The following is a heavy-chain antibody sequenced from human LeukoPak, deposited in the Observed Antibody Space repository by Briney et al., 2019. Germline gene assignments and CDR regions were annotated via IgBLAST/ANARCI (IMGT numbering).Heavy chain of an antibody. J-gene: IGHJ4*02. CDR3: AREGIAAAVSPFDY. CDR1: GYTFTSYG. Sequence: GASVKVSCKASGYTFTSYGISWVRQAPGQRLEWMGWISAYNGNTNYAQKLQGRVTMTTDTSTSTAYMELRSLRSDDTAVYYCAREGIAAAVSPFDYWGQGTLVTVSS. V-gene: IGHV1-18*01. CDR2: ISAYNGNT. D-gene: IGHD6-13*01.